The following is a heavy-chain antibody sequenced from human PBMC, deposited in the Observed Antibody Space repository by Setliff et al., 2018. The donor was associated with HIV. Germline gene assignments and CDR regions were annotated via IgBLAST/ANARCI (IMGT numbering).Heavy chain of an antibody. CDR3: TTQGLTVPIPGGYFQH. V-gene: IGHV4-38-2*01. CDR1: DYSITSGYY. Sequence: SETLSLTCGISDYSITSGYYWGWIRQPPGKGLEWIGSIYRSGSTYDNPSLKSRVTISFDTSKNQFSLILTSVTAADTAVYYCTTQGLTVPIPGGYFQHWGPGILVTVSS. CDR2: IYRSGST. D-gene: IGHD2-21*02. J-gene: IGHJ1*01.